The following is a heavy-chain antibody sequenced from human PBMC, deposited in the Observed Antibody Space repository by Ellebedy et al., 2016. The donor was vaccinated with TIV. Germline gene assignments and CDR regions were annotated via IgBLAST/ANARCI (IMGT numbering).Heavy chain of an antibody. CDR1: GFSFRSYW. D-gene: IGHD4-17*01. J-gene: IGHJ5*02. CDR2: IYQDGSDQ. V-gene: IGHV3-7*01. Sequence: PGGSLRLSCAASGFSFRSYWMSWVRQAPGKGLEWVANIYQDGSDQYYTDSVKGRFTISRDNANKSLFLQMNSLRVDDTAVYYCARRGSYGDYAIQLNSWSDTWGQGTLVSVSS. CDR3: ARRGSYGDYAIQLNSWSDT.